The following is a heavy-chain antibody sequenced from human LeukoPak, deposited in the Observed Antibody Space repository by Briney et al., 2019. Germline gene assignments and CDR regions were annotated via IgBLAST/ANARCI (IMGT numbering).Heavy chain of an antibody. Sequence: GGSLRLSCAASGFTFSSNYMSWVRQAPGKGLEWVSVIYSGGSTYYADSVEGRFTISRDNSKNTLYLQMNSLRAEDTAVYYCARGLNVVVPAAMNYFDYWGQGTLVTVSS. D-gene: IGHD2-2*01. J-gene: IGHJ4*02. CDR1: GFTFSSNY. V-gene: IGHV3-66*01. CDR3: ARGLNVVVPAAMNYFDY. CDR2: IYSGGST.